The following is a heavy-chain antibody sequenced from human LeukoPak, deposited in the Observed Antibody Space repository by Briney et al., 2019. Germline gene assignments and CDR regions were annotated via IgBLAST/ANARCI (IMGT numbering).Heavy chain of an antibody. V-gene: IGHV4-4*07. J-gene: IGHJ4*02. CDR3: AGTVDTAMATDY. Sequence: SETLSLTCTVSGGSISSYWSWIRQPAGKGLEWIGRIYGSGSTNYNPSLKGRVTISVDTSKNQFSLKLSSVTAADTAVYYCAGTVDTAMATDYWGQGTLVTVSS. CDR1: GGSISSY. CDR2: IYGSGST. D-gene: IGHD5-18*01.